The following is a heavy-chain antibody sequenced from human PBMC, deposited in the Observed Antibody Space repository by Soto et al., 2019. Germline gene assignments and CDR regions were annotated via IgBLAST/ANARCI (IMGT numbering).Heavy chain of an antibody. CDR2: INHSGST. D-gene: IGHD2-15*01. V-gene: IGHV4-34*01. J-gene: IGHJ1*01. CDR1: GGSFSGYY. Sequence: QVQLQQWGAGLLKPSETLSLTCAVYGGSFSGYYWSWIRQPPGKGLEWIGKINHSGSTNYNPSLKSRVTISVDTSKNQFSLKLSSVTAADTAVYYCARADLVGVVVAATPRYFQHWGQGTLVTVSS. CDR3: ARADLVGVVVAATPRYFQH.